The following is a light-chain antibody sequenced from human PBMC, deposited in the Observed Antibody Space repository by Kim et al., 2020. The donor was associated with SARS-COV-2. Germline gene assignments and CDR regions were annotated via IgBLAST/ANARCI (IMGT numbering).Light chain of an antibody. CDR3: QVWDSSTVV. J-gene: IGLJ2*01. CDR1: NIGSKN. CDR2: RDT. Sequence: VALGQTARITCGGNNIGSKNVHWYQQKPGQAPVLVIYRDTSRPSGIPERFSDSNSVNTATLTISRAQAGDEGDYYCQVWDSSTVVFGGGTQLTVL. V-gene: IGLV3-9*01.